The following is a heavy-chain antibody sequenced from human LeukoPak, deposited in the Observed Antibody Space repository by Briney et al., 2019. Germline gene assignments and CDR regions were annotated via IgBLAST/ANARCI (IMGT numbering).Heavy chain of an antibody. CDR2: FHTAGDT. V-gene: IGHV3-13*01. J-gene: IGHJ6*02. CDR1: GFTFSNYD. D-gene: IGHD2-2*01. Sequence: PGGSLRLSCAASGFTFSNYDMHWVRQATGKGLEWVSAFHTAGDTHYSGSVKGRFATSRENAKNSFYLQMNNLRAGDTAVYYCVRGSCSSSSCYERLNGLDVWGQGTPVTVSS. CDR3: VRGSCSSSSCYERLNGLDV.